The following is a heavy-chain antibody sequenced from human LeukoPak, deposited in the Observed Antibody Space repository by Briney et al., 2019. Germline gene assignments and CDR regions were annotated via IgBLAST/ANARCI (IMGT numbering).Heavy chain of an antibody. D-gene: IGHD5-18*01. CDR2: IYHSGST. CDR1: GGSISSGGYS. V-gene: IGHV4-30-2*01. Sequence: SETLSLTCAVSGGSISSGGYSWSWIRQPPGKGLEWIGYIYHSGSTYYNPSLKSRVTISVDRSKNQFSLKLSSATAADTAVYYCARARSGYRGAARYYFDYWGQGTLVTVSS. J-gene: IGHJ4*02. CDR3: ARARSGYRGAARYYFDY.